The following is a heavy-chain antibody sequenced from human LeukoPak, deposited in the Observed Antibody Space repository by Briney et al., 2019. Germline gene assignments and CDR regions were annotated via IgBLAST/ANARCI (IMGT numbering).Heavy chain of an antibody. CDR3: ARERVGIGDYGMDV. D-gene: IGHD3-10*01. Sequence: ASVKVSCKASGYTFTGYYMHWVRQAPGQGLEWMGWINPNSGSTNYAQKFQGRVTMTRDTSISTAYMELSRLRSDDTAVHYCARERVGIGDYGMDVWGQGTTVTVSS. CDR1: GYTFTGYY. CDR2: INPNSGST. J-gene: IGHJ6*02. V-gene: IGHV1-2*02.